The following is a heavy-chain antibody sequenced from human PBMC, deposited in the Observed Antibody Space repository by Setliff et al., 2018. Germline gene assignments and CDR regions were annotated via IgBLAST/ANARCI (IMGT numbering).Heavy chain of an antibody. CDR3: ARESYDSSGYIYYFDY. Sequence: GESLTISCKGSGYSFTSYWIGWVRQMPGKGLEWMGIIYPGDSDTRYSPSFQGQVTISADKSISTAYLQWSSLKASDTAMYYCARESYDSSGYIYYFDYWGQGTLVTVSS. V-gene: IGHV5-51*01. CDR1: GYSFTSYW. J-gene: IGHJ4*02. D-gene: IGHD3-22*01. CDR2: IYPGDSDT.